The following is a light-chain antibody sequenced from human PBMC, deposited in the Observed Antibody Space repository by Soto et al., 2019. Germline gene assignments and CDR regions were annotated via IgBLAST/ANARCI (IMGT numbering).Light chain of an antibody. CDR1: QSVTTF. CDR3: QERRNLAPGIN. V-gene: IGKV3-11*01. CDR2: DAS. Sequence: EIVLTQSPATLSLSPGERATLSCRASQSVTTFLAWYQQKPDRAPRLLIYDASTRATGIPARFSGSGSGTDFPLNIRSLGAEECSIYYWQERRNLAPGINFGGGTKVEIK. J-gene: IGKJ4*01.